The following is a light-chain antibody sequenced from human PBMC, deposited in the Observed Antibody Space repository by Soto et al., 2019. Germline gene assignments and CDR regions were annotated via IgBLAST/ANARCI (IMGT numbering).Light chain of an antibody. J-gene: IGKJ4*01. Sequence: EIVLTQSPATLSLSPGERATLSCRASQSVSSYLAWYQQKPGQAPRLLIYDASNRATGIPARFSGSGSGTAFTLTISSLEPEDFAVYYCQQRRHWPPLTFGGGTKVEIK. CDR2: DAS. CDR1: QSVSSY. V-gene: IGKV3-11*01. CDR3: QQRRHWPPLT.